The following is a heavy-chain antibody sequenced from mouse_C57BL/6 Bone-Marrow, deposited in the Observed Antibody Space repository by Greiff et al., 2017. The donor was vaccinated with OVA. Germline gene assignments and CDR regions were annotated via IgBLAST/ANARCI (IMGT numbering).Heavy chain of an antibody. Sequence: QQRPGQGLEWIGMIHPNSGSTNYNEKFKSKATLTVDKSSSTAYMQLSSLTSEDSAVYYCARYHYGSSYDYWGQGTTLTVSS. D-gene: IGHD1-1*01. CDR2: IHPNSGST. CDR3: ARYHYGSSYDY. J-gene: IGHJ2*01. V-gene: IGHV1-64*01.